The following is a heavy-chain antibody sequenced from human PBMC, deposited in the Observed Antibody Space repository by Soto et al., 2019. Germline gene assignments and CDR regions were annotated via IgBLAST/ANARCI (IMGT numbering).Heavy chain of an antibody. Sequence: ASVKVSCKASGYTFTSYYMHWVRQAPGQGLEWMGIINPSGGSTSYAQKFQGRVTMTRDTSTSTVYMELSSLRSEDTAVYYCARDLTHRVLRGVPLFYYGMDVWGQGTTVTVSS. CDR1: GYTFTSYY. J-gene: IGHJ6*02. CDR3: ARDLTHRVLRGVPLFYYGMDV. CDR2: INPSGGST. V-gene: IGHV1-46*01. D-gene: IGHD3-10*01.